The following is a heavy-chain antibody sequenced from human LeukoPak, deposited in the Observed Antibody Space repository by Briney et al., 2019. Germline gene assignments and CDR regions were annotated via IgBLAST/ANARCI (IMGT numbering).Heavy chain of an antibody. CDR3: ALQFDYGDYVDHDAFDI. J-gene: IGHJ3*02. CDR1: GYTFTSYY. CDR2: INPSGGST. V-gene: IGHV1-46*01. Sequence: ASVKVSCKASGYTFTSYYMHWVRQAPGQGLEWMGIINPSGGSTSYAQKFQGRVTMTRDMSTSTVYMELSSLRSEDTAVYYCALQFDYGDYVDHDAFDIWGQGTMVTVSS. D-gene: IGHD4-17*01.